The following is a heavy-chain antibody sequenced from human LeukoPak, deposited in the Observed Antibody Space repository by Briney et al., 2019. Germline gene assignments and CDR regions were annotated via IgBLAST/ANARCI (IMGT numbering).Heavy chain of an antibody. CDR2: IYYSGST. D-gene: IGHD6-19*01. Sequence: SETLSLTCTVSGGSISSYYWSWIRQPPGKGLEWIGYIYYSGSTNYNPSLKSRVTISVDTSKNQFSLKLSSVTAADTAVYYRARSGYSSGWYDLDYWGQGTLVTVSS. V-gene: IGHV4-59*01. J-gene: IGHJ4*02. CDR1: GGSISSYY. CDR3: ARSGYSSGWYDLDY.